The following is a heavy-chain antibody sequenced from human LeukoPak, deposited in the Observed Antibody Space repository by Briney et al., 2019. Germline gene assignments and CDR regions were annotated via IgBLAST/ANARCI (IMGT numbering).Heavy chain of an antibody. Sequence: QAGGSLRLSCAASGFTFSSYAMSWVRQAPGKGLGWVSAISGSGGSTYYADSVKGRFTISRDNSKNTLYLQMNSLRAEDTAVYYCAKAFRAWLRTVDYWGQGTLVTVSS. CDR1: GFTFSSYA. V-gene: IGHV3-23*01. J-gene: IGHJ4*02. D-gene: IGHD5-12*01. CDR3: AKAFRAWLRTVDY. CDR2: ISGSGGST.